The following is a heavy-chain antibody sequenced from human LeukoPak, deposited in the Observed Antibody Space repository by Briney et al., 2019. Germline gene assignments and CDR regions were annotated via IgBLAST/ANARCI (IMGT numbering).Heavy chain of an antibody. CDR1: GGSLSRSSYS. Sequence: KPSENPSLTCTVSGGSLSRSSYSWGWVRPPPGKGLGWIGSIYYSGSTYYNPSLKSRVTISVDTSKNQFSLKLSSVTAADTAVYYCARLGFGEYYFDYWGQGTLVTVSS. V-gene: IGHV4-39*01. CDR2: IYYSGST. J-gene: IGHJ4*02. CDR3: ARLGFGEYYFDY. D-gene: IGHD3-10*01.